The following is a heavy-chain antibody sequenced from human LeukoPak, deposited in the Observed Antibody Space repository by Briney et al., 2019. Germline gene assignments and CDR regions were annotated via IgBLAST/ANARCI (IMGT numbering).Heavy chain of an antibody. CDR1: GGSFSGYY. V-gene: IGHV4-34*01. D-gene: IGHD5-18*01. CDR3: ARSRGYSYGRHFDY. CDR2: INHSGST. J-gene: IGHJ4*02. Sequence: PSETLSLTCAVYGGSFSGYYWSWIRQPPGKGLEWIGEINHSGSTNYNPSLKSRVTISVDTSKNQFSLKLSSVTAADTAVYYCARSRGYSYGRHFDYWGQGTLVTVSS.